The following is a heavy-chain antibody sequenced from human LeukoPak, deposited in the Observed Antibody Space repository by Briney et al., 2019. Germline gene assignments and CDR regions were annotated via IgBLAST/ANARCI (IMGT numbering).Heavy chain of an antibody. Sequence: GGSLRLSCAASGFTFSSYWMQWVRQAPGKGLVWVSHINSDGSTTDYADSVKGRFTISRDNAKNTLYLQMNSLRAEDTAVYYCARTAYSVYSLGFWGQGTLVTVSS. J-gene: IGHJ4*02. V-gene: IGHV3-74*01. CDR3: ARTAYSVYSLGF. D-gene: IGHD5/OR15-5a*01. CDR1: GFTFSSYW. CDR2: INSDGSTT.